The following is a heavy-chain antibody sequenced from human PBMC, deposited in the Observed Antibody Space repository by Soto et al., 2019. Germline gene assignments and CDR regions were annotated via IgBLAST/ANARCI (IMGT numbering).Heavy chain of an antibody. Sequence: EVQLVESGGGLVQPGGSLRLSCAASGFTFSSYWMSWVRQAPGKGLEWVANIKQDGSEKYYVDSVKGRFTISRDNAKNSLYQQMTSQRAEDTAVYYCARDSGVVVAATNYYYYGMDVWGQGTTVTVS. D-gene: IGHD2-15*01. CDR3: ARDSGVVVAATNYYYYGMDV. J-gene: IGHJ6*02. V-gene: IGHV3-7*01. CDR2: IKQDGSEK. CDR1: GFTFSSYW.